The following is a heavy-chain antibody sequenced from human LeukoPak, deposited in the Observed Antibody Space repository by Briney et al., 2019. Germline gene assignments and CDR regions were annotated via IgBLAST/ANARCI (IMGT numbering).Heavy chain of an antibody. Sequence: SETLSLTCTVSGGSMSRYYWGWIRQPPGKGLEWIGSIYYSGSTYYNPSLKSRVTISVDTSKNQFSLKLSSVTAADTAVYYCARLMGGYYYYGMDVWGQGTTVTVSS. V-gene: IGHV4-39*01. CDR1: GGSMSRYY. CDR2: IYYSGST. D-gene: IGHD2-8*01. J-gene: IGHJ6*02. CDR3: ARLMGGYYYYGMDV.